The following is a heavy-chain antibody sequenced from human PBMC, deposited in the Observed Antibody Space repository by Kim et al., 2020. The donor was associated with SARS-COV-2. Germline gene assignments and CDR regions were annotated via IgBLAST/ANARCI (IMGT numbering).Heavy chain of an antibody. CDR3: ARRSSGYYSYVSGYGVEI. CDR2: ISSSSSYI. J-gene: IGHJ6*02. V-gene: IGHV3-21*01. D-gene: IGHD3-22*01. Sequence: GGSLRLSCAASGFTFSSYSMNWVRQAPGKGLEWVSSISSSSSYIYYADSVKGRFTISRDNAKNSLYLQMNSLRAEDTAVYYCARRSSGYYSYVSGYGVEIWGQETTLSVSS. CDR1: GFTFSSYS.